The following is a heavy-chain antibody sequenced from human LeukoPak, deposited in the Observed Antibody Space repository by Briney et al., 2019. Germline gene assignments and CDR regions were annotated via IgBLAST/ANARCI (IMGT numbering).Heavy chain of an antibody. CDR2: IYYSGTT. CDR3: ARHSGASPHYFDY. J-gene: IGHJ4*02. CDR1: GCSISNYY. Sequence: SETLSLTCTVSGCSISNYYWSWIRQPPGKGLEGIGFIYYSGTTHYNPSLKSRVTMSVATSNNQFSLRLSSVTAADTAIYYCARHSGASPHYFDYWGQGTLVTVSS. D-gene: IGHD1-26*01. V-gene: IGHV4-59*08.